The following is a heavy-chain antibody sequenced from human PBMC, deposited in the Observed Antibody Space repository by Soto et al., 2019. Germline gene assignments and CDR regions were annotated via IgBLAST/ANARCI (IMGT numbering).Heavy chain of an antibody. V-gene: IGHV1-18*01. D-gene: IGHD3-10*01. J-gene: IGHJ6*03. CDR3: AREYGSGSYYNNYYYYYMDV. CDR2: ISAYNGNT. Sequence: ASGKVSCKASGYTFTSYGISWVRQAPGQGLEWMGWISAYNGNTNYAQKLQGRVTMTTDTSTSTAYMELRSLRSDDTAVYYCAREYGSGSYYNNYYYYYMDVWGKGTTVTVSS. CDR1: GYTFTSYG.